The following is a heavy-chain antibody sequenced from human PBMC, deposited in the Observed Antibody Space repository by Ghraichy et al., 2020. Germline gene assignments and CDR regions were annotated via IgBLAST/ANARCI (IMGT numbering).Heavy chain of an antibody. V-gene: IGHV4-39*01. CDR3: ARPAYSSGFLGMDV. CDR1: GGSISSSSYY. CDR2: IYYSGST. J-gene: IGHJ6*02. D-gene: IGHD6-19*01. Sequence: SETLSLTCTVSGGSISSSSYYWGWIRQPPGKGLEWIGSIYYSGSTYYNPSLKSRVTISVDTSKNQFSLKLSSVTAADTAVYYCARPAYSSGFLGMDVWGQGTTVTVSS.